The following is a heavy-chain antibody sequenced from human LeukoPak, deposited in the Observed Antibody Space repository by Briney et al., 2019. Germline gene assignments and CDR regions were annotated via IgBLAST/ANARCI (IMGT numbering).Heavy chain of an antibody. Sequence: GGSLRLSCAASGFTFSSYWMSWVRQAPGKGLEWVANIKQDGSEKYHVDSVKGRFTISRDNAKNSLYLQMNSLRAEDTAVYYCARSGLSLLWFGEFRSFDYWGQGTLVTVSS. CDR1: GFTFSSYW. J-gene: IGHJ4*02. V-gene: IGHV3-7*01. CDR2: IKQDGSEK. CDR3: ARSGLSLLWFGEFRSFDY. D-gene: IGHD3-10*01.